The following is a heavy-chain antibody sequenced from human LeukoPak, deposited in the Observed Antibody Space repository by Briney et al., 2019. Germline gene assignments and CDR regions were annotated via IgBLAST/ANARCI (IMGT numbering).Heavy chain of an antibody. Sequence: GGSLRLSCAASGLTFSSYSMNWVRQAPGKGLEWVSSITSSNNYIYYGDSVKGRFTISRDDAKNSLFLQMNSLRAEDTAVYYCARGPSVRYFDWLLSEYYFDYWGQGTLVTVSS. J-gene: IGHJ4*02. CDR3: ARGPSVRYFDWLLSEYYFDY. V-gene: IGHV3-21*01. CDR1: GLTFSSYS. CDR2: ITSSNNYI. D-gene: IGHD3-9*01.